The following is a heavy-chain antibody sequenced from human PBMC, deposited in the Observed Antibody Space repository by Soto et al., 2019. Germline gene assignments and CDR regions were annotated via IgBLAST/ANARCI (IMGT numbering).Heavy chain of an antibody. Sequence: SETLSLTCAVSGYSISSGYYWGWIRQPPGKGLEWIGSIYHSGSTYYSPSLKSRVTISVDTSKNQFSLKLSSVTAADTAVYYCARVPRGQWLPYYFDYWGQGTLVTVSS. V-gene: IGHV4-38-2*01. D-gene: IGHD6-19*01. CDR1: GYSISSGYY. CDR2: IYHSGST. CDR3: ARVPRGQWLPYYFDY. J-gene: IGHJ4*02.